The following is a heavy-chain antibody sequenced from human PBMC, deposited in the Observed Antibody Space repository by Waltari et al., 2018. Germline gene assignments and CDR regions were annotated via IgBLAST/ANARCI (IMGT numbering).Heavy chain of an antibody. CDR3: ARVVTSPLGYYDSSGYYYFDY. J-gene: IGHJ4*02. V-gene: IGHV4-59*11. CDR2: IYYSGST. Sequence: QVQLQESGPGLVKPSETLSLTCTVPGGSISSHYWSWIRQPPGKGLEWIGYIYYSGSTNYNPSLKSRVTISVDTSKNQFSLKLSSVTAADTAVYYCARVVTSPLGYYDSSGYYYFDYWGQGTLVTVSS. CDR1: GGSISSHY. D-gene: IGHD3-22*01.